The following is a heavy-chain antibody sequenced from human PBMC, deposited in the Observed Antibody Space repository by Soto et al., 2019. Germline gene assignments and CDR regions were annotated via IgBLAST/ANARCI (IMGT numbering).Heavy chain of an antibody. D-gene: IGHD3-22*01. CDR1: GFTFSDYY. V-gene: IGHV3-11*01. CDR3: ASMKFSYYDMSGYYGMDYFDY. J-gene: IGHJ4*02. Sequence: AGSLRLSCAASGFTFSDYYMCWIRQAPAKGLEWVSYISSSGSTIYYADSVQGRFTISRDNAKNSLYLQMNSLRAEDTAVYYCASMKFSYYDMSGYYGMDYFDYWGQGTVVTVSS. CDR2: ISSSGSTI.